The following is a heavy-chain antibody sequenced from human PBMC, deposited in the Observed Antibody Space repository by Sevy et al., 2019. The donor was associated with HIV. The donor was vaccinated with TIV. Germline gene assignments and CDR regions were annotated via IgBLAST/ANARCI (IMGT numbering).Heavy chain of an antibody. D-gene: IGHD3-22*01. V-gene: IGHV1-18*01. CDR2: ISGYNGNT. J-gene: IGHJ4*02. CDR3: ARDGSFSLIVVDLDY. Sequence: ASVKVSCKASGYTFTNYGITWVRQAPGQGLEWMGWISGYNGNTNYAQILQGRVTMTTDTSTGTAYMELRSLRSDDTAVYYCARDGSFSLIVVDLDYWGQGTLVTVSS. CDR1: GYTFTNYG.